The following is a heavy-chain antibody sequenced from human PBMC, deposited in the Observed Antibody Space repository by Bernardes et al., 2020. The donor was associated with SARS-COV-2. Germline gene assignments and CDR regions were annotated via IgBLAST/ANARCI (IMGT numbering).Heavy chain of an antibody. CDR2: ISYDGSNK. J-gene: IGHJ4*02. CDR1: GFTFSRYA. V-gene: IGHV3-30*07. Sequence: GGSLRLSCAASGFTFSRYAMHWVRPAPGKGLEWVAVISYDGSNKYYADSVKGRFTISRDNSKNSLYLQMNSLRAEDTAVYYCARDRTGFPSLYYFDYWGQGTLVTVSS. D-gene: IGHD3-9*01. CDR3: ARDRTGFPSLYYFDY.